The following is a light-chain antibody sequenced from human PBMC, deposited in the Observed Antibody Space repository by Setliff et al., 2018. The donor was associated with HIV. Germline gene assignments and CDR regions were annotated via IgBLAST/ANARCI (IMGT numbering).Light chain of an antibody. CDR1: SNDVGAYNY. CDR3: SSYTYTSTPV. Sequence: QSVLAQPASVSGSPGQSITVSCTGTSNDVGAYNYVSWYQQHPGKVPKLMIYEVSNRPSGVSNRFSGSKSGNTASLTISGLQAEDEADYYCSSYTYTSTPVFGTGTKGTVL. J-gene: IGLJ1*01. CDR2: EVS. V-gene: IGLV2-14*01.